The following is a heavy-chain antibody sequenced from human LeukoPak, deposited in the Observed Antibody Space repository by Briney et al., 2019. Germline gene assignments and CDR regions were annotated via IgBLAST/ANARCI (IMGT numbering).Heavy chain of an antibody. V-gene: IGHV3-30*02. J-gene: IGHJ3*02. D-gene: IGHD4-17*01. Sequence: GGSLRLSCAASGFTFSSYGMHWVRQAPGKGLEWVAFIRYDGSNKYYADSVKGRFTISRDNSKNTLYLQMNSLRAEDTAVYYCAKPIYGDYDAFDIWGQGTMVTVSS. CDR1: GFTFSSYG. CDR3: AKPIYGDYDAFDI. CDR2: IRYDGSNK.